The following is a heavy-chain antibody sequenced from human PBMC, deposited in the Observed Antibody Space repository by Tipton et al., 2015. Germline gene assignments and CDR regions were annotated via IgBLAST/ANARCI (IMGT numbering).Heavy chain of an antibody. D-gene: IGHD1-26*01. CDR3: ARLDSGSYGY. CDR2: IYPDDSDT. CDR1: GYSFTTYW. Sequence: QLVQSGAEVKKPGESLKISCKASGYSFTTYWIAWVRQMPGKGLEWMGIIYPDDSDTRYSPSFRGQVTISADRSINTAYLEWSSLKASDTAMYYCARLDSGSYGYRGQGTLVTVSS. V-gene: IGHV5-51*01. J-gene: IGHJ4*02.